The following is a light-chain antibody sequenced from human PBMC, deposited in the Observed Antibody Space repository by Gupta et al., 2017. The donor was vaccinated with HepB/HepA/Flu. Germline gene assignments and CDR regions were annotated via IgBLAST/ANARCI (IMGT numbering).Light chain of an antibody. V-gene: IGKV3-20*01. CDR2: GAS. CDR3: QQYDNAPPLT. J-gene: IGKJ4*01. CDR1: QTARSDF. Sequence: DIVLTQSPGTLSLSPGERATLSCRASQTARSDFLAWYQHKPGQAPRLIIYGASSRVAGIPDRFRGNGSGTDFTRTISRLEPEDFAVYYCQQYDNAPPLTFGGGTKVEIK.